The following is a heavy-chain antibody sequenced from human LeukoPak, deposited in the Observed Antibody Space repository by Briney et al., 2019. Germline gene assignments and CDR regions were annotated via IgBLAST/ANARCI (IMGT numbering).Heavy chain of an antibody. CDR2: INHSGST. CDR3: ARAAFGVLMVYAHFDY. D-gene: IGHD2-8*01. J-gene: IGHJ4*02. Sequence: SETLSLTCAVYGGSFSGYYWSWIRQPPGKGLEWIGEINHSGSTNYNPSLKSRVTISVDTSKNQFSLKLSSETAADTAVYYCARAAFGVLMVYAHFDYWGQGTLVTVSS. V-gene: IGHV4-34*01. CDR1: GGSFSGYY.